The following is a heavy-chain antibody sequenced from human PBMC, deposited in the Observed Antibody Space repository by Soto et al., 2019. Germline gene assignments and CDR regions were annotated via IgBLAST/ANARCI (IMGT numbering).Heavy chain of an antibody. Sequence: GTSVKLSCKACGDSFTSYAMHWVRQAPGQRLEWMGWINAGNGNTKYSQKFRGRVTITRDTSASTAYMELNSLRSEDTAVYYCARTSGYYSLDYWGQGALVTVSS. CDR1: GDSFTSYA. D-gene: IGHD3-22*01. J-gene: IGHJ4*02. CDR3: ARTSGYYSLDY. V-gene: IGHV1-3*01. CDR2: INAGNGNT.